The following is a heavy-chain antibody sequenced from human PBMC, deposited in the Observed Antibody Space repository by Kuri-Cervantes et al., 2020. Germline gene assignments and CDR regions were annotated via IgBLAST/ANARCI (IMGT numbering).Heavy chain of an antibody. CDR1: GYSFTNYW. D-gene: IGHD1-26*01. CDR3: ARRRSWGETDNWFDP. V-gene: IGHV5-51*01. J-gene: IGHJ5*02. Sequence: GESLKISCKGSGYSFTNYWIGWVRQMPGKGLEWMGIIYPGDSDTRYSPSFQGQVTISADKSISTAYLQWSSLKASDTAMYYCARRRSWGETDNWFDPWGQGTLVTVSS. CDR2: IYPGDSDT.